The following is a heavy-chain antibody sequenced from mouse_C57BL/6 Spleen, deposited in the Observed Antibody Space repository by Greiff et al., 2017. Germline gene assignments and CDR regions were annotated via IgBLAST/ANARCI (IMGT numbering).Heavy chain of an antibody. CDR3: ARLGLFYYFDY. CDR2: ISDGGSYT. V-gene: IGHV5-4*03. Sequence: DVMLVESGGGLVKPGGSLKLSCAASGFTFSSYAMSWVRQTPEKRLEWVATISDGGSYTYYPDNVKGRFTLSRDNAKNNLYMQMSHLKSEDTAMYYCARLGLFYYFDYWGQGTTLTVAS. CDR1: GFTFSSYA. D-gene: IGHD6-1*01. J-gene: IGHJ2*01.